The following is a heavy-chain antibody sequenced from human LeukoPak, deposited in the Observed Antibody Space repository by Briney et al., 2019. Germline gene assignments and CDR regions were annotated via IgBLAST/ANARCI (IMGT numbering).Heavy chain of an antibody. Sequence: PGGSLRLSCVASGFTFSRNAMSWVRQAPGKGLKWVATVNDNGAATYYADSVKGRFTISRDNSYNTVSLQMNGLRDEDTGVYYCAKDLRSGSYFYFDYWGQGTLVTVSS. V-gene: IGHV3-23*01. CDR3: AKDLRSGSYFYFDY. CDR2: VNDNGAAT. D-gene: IGHD1-26*01. CDR1: GFTFSRNA. J-gene: IGHJ4*02.